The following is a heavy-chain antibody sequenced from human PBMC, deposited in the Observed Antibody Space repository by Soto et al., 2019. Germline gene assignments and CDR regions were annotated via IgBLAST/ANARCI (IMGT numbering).Heavy chain of an antibody. D-gene: IGHD2-15*01. V-gene: IGHV1-3*01. CDR1: GYTFTSYA. J-gene: IGHJ4*02. CDR3: ARGPGGPDGPGDY. Sequence: QVQLVQSGAEVKKPGASVKVSCKASGYTFTSYAMHWVRQAPGQRLEWMGWINAGNGNTKYSQKFQGRVTITRDTXASTDYMELSSLRSEDTAVYYCARGPGGPDGPGDYWGQGTLVTLSS. CDR2: INAGNGNT.